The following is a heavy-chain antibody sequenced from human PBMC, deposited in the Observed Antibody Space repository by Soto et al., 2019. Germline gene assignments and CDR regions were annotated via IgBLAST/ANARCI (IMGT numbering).Heavy chain of an antibody. Sequence: GESLKISCKGSGYSFTSYWISWVRQMPGKGLEWMGRIDPSDSYTNYSPSFQGHVTISADKSISTAYLQWSSLKASDTAMYYCASRHCSGGSCFNAAAFDIWGQGTMVTV. J-gene: IGHJ3*02. CDR2: IDPSDSYT. D-gene: IGHD2-15*01. CDR3: ASRHCSGGSCFNAAAFDI. V-gene: IGHV5-10-1*01. CDR1: GYSFTSYW.